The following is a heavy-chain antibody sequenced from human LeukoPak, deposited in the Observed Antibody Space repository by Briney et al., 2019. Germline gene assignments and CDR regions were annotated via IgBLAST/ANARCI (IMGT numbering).Heavy chain of an antibody. D-gene: IGHD3-22*01. CDR2: INHSGGT. J-gene: IGHJ6*02. CDR3: ARWYYYDSTSYYYRYYYYGMYV. CDR1: GRHFNGHF. Sequence: SEPLSLICGVYGRHFNGHFWSWIRQPPGKGLEWIGEINHSGGTNYYPTRKGRVYISVDRSKNQFSLKLSSVTAADTGVYYGARWYYYDSTSYYYRYYYYGMYVWGQVTTVTVCS. V-gene: IGHV4-34*01.